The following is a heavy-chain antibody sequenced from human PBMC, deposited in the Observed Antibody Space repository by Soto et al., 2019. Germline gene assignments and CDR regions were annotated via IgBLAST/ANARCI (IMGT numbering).Heavy chain of an antibody. V-gene: IGHV1-18*04. D-gene: IGHD1-7*01. CDR1: GYTFTSYG. J-gene: IGHJ5*02. Sequence: QVQLVQSGAEVKKPGASVKVSCKASGYTFTSYGISWVRQAPGQGLEWMGWISAYNGNTNYAQKLQGRITMTTDTSTSTAYMELRSLRSDDTAVYYCARDPKTGTTWSSWFDPWGQGTLVTVSS. CDR3: ARDPKTGTTWSSWFDP. CDR2: ISAYNGNT.